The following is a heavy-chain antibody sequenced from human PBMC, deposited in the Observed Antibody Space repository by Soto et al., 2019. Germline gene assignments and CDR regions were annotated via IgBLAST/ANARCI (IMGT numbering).Heavy chain of an antibody. Sequence: QVQLVQSGAEVVKPGASVKVSCKASGYTFITYALHWVRQAPGQRLEWLGWINAGNGDTKYSQNFQGSVTITRDISATTAYMELSSLRSEDTAVYYCVGSAGGSPPWFDIWGQGTMVTVSS. V-gene: IGHV1-3*01. CDR3: VGSAGGSPPWFDI. CDR2: INAGNGDT. J-gene: IGHJ3*02. D-gene: IGHD3-16*01. CDR1: GYTFITYA.